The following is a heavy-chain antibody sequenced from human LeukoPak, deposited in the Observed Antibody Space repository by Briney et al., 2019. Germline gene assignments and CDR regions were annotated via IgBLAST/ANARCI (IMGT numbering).Heavy chain of an antibody. D-gene: IGHD4-23*01. CDR1: DGSISYHY. J-gene: IGHJ6*02. V-gene: IGHV4-4*07. CDR2: IYVGGST. Sequence: SETLSLTCTVSDGSISYHYWSWIRQPAGKGLEWIGRIYVGGSTNYSPSLKSRVSMSLDKSKNQLSLKLISVSAADTAVYYCARWHMNSQDVWGRGTAVTVS. CDR3: ARWHMNSQDV.